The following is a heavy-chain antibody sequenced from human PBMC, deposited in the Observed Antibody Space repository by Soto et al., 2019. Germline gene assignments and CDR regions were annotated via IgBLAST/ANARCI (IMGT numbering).Heavy chain of an antibody. CDR1: GFTLSGYA. Sequence: ESGGGLAQPGGSLRLSCAASGFTLSGYAMDWVRQAPGKGLEYVSGISSNGVGTYYANSVQGRFTISRDNSKNTVYLQMGSVRPEDMALYYCARRARPDFYYMDVWGKGTTVTVSS. CDR2: ISSNGVGT. CDR3: ARRARPDFYYMDV. V-gene: IGHV3-64*01. D-gene: IGHD6-6*01. J-gene: IGHJ6*03.